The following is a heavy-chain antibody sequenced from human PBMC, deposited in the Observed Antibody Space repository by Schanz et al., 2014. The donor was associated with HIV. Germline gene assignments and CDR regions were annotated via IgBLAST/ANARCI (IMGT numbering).Heavy chain of an antibody. CDR1: GFIFSRNG. V-gene: IGHV3-30*19. CDR2: ISKDGSNK. CDR3: VDFWIGYFRY. J-gene: IGHJ4*02. D-gene: IGHD3-3*01. Sequence: QVQLVESGGGVVQPGRSLRLSCAASGFIFSRNGMHWVRQAPGKGLEWVALISKDGSNKYYADTVKGRFVISRDNSNNTLYLQMSSLRAEDTAVYFCVDFWIGYFRYWGRGTLVSVSS.